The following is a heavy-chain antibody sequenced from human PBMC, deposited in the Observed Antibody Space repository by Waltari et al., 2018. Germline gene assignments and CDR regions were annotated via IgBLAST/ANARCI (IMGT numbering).Heavy chain of an antibody. CDR3: ATWRENAFDV. J-gene: IGHJ3*01. CDR2: TKPNSGGT. D-gene: IGHD1-1*01. V-gene: IGHV1-2*05. Sequence: QVQLVQSGAEMKKRGASVKVSCEASGYTFTGYFIHWVRQAPGQGLEWMGRTKPNSGGTNYAQKFQGRVTLTRDKSMNTAYMGLGRLTSDDTGMYYCATWRENAFDVWGQGTMVTV. CDR1: GYTFTGYF.